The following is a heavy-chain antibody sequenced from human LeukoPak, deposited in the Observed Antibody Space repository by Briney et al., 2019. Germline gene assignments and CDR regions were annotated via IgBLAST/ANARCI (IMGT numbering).Heavy chain of an antibody. CDR2: TYYRSDWYH. Sequence: SQTLSLTCAISGDSLSSNSAAWHWIRQSPSRGLEWLGRTYYRSDWYHDYAVAVKSRISIYPDTSKNQFSLHLNSVTPEDTAVYYCVTRYYDSWGQGTPVIVSS. J-gene: IGHJ4*02. CDR1: GDSLSSNSAA. V-gene: IGHV6-1*01. CDR3: VTRYYDS.